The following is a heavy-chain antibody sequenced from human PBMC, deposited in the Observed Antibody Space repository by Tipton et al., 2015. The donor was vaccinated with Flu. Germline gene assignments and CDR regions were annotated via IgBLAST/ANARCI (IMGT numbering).Heavy chain of an antibody. CDR2: ISSSSSYI. J-gene: IGHJ4*02. V-gene: IGHV3-21*01. Sequence: SLRLSCAASGFTFSSYSMNWVRQAPGKGLEWVSSISSSSSYIYYADSVKGRFTISRDNAKNSLYLQMNSLRAEDTAVYYCARDPSYSGYDDVDNWGQGTLVTVSS. CDR3: ARDPSYSGYDDVDN. D-gene: IGHD5-12*01. CDR1: GFTFSSYS.